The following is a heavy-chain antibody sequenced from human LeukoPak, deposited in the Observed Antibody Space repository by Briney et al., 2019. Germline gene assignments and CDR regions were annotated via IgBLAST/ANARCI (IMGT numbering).Heavy chain of an antibody. CDR2: ISPSDDST. V-gene: IGHV1-46*02. D-gene: IGHD1-26*01. Sequence: ASVKVSCKASGYTFNSSYMHWVRQAPGQGLEWMGIISPSDDSTRYAQKFQGRVTMTKDTSTNTVYMHLSSLSSDDTAVYYCARDSPLYSGSYLDAFDIWGQGTMVTVSS. J-gene: IGHJ3*02. CDR3: ARDSPLYSGSYLDAFDI. CDR1: GYTFNSSY.